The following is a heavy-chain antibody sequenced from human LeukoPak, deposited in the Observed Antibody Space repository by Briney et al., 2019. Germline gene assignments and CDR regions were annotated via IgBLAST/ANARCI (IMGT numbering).Heavy chain of an antibody. D-gene: IGHD2-2*02. CDR1: GGSFGGYY. J-gene: IGHJ4*02. Sequence: SATLSLTCAVYGGSFGGYYWSWIRQAPGKGLEWIGEINHSGSTNYNPSLKSRVTISVDTSKNQFSLKLSSVTAADTAVYYCARVVPAAIPDYWGQGTLVTVSS. CDR3: ARVVPAAIPDY. CDR2: INHSGST. V-gene: IGHV4-34*01.